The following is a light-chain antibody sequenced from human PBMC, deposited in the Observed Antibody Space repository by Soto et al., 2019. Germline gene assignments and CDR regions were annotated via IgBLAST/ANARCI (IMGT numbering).Light chain of an antibody. Sequence: EIVLTQSPATLSLSPGERATLSCRASHYVSSFLAWYEQKAGQAPRLLIYDASHRATGIPARFSGSGSGTDFTLTISSLEPEDFAVYYCQQRSNWPWTFGQGTKVDIK. CDR2: DAS. J-gene: IGKJ1*01. V-gene: IGKV3-11*01. CDR3: QQRSNWPWT. CDR1: HYVSSF.